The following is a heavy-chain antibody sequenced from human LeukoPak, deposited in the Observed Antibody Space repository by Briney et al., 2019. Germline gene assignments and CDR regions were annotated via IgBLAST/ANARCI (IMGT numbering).Heavy chain of an antibody. CDR1: GYTVNSYG. V-gene: IGHV1-18*01. J-gene: IGHJ6*02. CDR3: ARDRDQELSGYSSGWNYYYYGMDV. CDR2: IGAYNGNT. Sequence: GASVNVSCKASGYTVNSYGICWVRQAPGQGLEWMGWIGAYNGNTNYAQKFQGRVTITADKSTSTAYMELSSLRSEDTAVYYCARDRDQELSGYSSGWNYYYYGMDVWGQGTTVTVSS. D-gene: IGHD6-19*01.